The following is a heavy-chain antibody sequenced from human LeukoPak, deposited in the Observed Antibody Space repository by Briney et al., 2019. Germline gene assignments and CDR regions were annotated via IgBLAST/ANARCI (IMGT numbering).Heavy chain of an antibody. D-gene: IGHD1-1*01. CDR2: IYYSGGT. J-gene: IGHJ5*02. V-gene: IGHV4-39*07. CDR1: GGSISRSRDY. Sequence: SETLSLTCTVSGGSISRSRDYWGWIRQPPGKGLEWIGSIYYSGGTYYNPSLKSRITMSVDLSKNQFSLSLTSVTAADTAIYYCATDNELLDPWGPGTLVTVSS. CDR3: ATDNELLDP.